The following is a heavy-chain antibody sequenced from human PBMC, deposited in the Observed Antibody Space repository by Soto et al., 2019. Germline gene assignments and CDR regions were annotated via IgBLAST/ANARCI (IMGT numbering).Heavy chain of an antibody. J-gene: IGHJ4*01. CDR1: GFTFDDYA. CDR2: ISWSGGTV. D-gene: IGHD4-17*01. Sequence: EVQLGESGGGLVQPGRSLRLSCAASGFTFDDYAMHWVRQAPGKGLACVSGISWSGGTVGYAVSVKGRLTISRDNAKNSLCLQIKSLRAEDTAFYDCAKDISGDYGAYHPVVDYWGRGNLFTVSS. CDR3: AKDISGDYGAYHPVVDY. V-gene: IGHV3-9*01.